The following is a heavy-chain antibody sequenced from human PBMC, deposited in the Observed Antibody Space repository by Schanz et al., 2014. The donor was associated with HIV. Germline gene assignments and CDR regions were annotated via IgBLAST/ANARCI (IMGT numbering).Heavy chain of an antibody. CDR3: ARDESYGGSGSYYNGYGMDV. V-gene: IGHV3-33*01. CDR1: GFTFTSFG. Sequence: QVQLVESGGGVVQPGRSLRLSCAASGFTFTSFGMHWVRQAPGKGLDWVAVIWYDGSNKYYGDSVKGRFTISRDNSKNTLYLQMNSLRAEDTAVYYCARDESYGGSGSYYNGYGMDVWGQGTTVTVSS. J-gene: IGHJ6*02. D-gene: IGHD3-10*01. CDR2: IWYDGSNK.